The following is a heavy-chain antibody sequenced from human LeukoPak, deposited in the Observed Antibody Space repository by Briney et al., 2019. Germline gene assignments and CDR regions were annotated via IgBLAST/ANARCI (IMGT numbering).Heavy chain of an antibody. V-gene: IGHV4-59*01. CDR2: IYYTGST. CDR3: ARDPRGGTSRDNWFDP. CDR1: GGSISNYY. Sequence: SETLSLTCTVSGGSISNYYWSWIRQPPGKGLEWIGAIYYTGSTNYNPSLKSRVTISVDTSKNQFSLKVSSVTAADTAVYYCARDPRGGTSRDNWFDPWGQGTLVTVSS. J-gene: IGHJ5*02. D-gene: IGHD1-1*01.